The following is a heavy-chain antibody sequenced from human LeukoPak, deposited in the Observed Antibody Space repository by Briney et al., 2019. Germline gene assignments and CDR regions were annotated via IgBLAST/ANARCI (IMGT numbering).Heavy chain of an antibody. Sequence: SETLSLTCTVSGASISTYYWSWIRQPPGKGLDWIGYIHYSGSTDYNPSLKSRVTISVDTSKNQFSLKVSSVTAADTAMYYCARVQWLPLDVFNFWGQGTMVTVSS. J-gene: IGHJ3*01. CDR3: ARVQWLPLDVFNF. CDR2: IHYSGST. CDR1: GASISTYY. D-gene: IGHD6-19*01. V-gene: IGHV4-59*01.